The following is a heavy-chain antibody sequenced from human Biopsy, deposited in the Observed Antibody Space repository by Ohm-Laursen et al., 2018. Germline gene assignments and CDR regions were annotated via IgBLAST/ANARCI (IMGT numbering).Heavy chain of an antibody. CDR3: ALASFDY. J-gene: IGHJ4*02. CDR2: INPSGNST. CDR1: GYTFTTYY. Sequence: ATVKISCKASGYTFTTYYIHWVRQAPGQGLEWMGIINPSGNSTAYTQNFQGRVTMTWDTSTSTVHMELSSLRFEDTAVYYCALASFDYWGQGTLVTVSS. V-gene: IGHV1-46*01.